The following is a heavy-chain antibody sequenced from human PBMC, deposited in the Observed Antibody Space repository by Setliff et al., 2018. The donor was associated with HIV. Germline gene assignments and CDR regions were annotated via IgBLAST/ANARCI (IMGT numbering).Heavy chain of an antibody. CDR1: GYSIKNGYY. Sequence: KASETLSLTCTVSGYSIKNGYYWGWIRQSPGEGLEWIGSIFHTANMQYNPSLKSRVSISVDTSKNQFSLKLNSMTAADTALYYCARDRGYYDSSGHRTGVFDIWGQGTMVTVS. V-gene: IGHV4-38-2*02. D-gene: IGHD3-22*01. CDR3: ARDRGYYDSSGHRTGVFDI. J-gene: IGHJ3*02. CDR2: IFHTANM.